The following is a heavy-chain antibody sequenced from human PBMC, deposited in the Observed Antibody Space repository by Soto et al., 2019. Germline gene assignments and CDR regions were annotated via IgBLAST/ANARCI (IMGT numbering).Heavy chain of an antibody. CDR3: AADFLQNYDFWSGYSRPPDY. CDR2: IVVGSGNT. Sequence: SGKVSCKASGFTFTSSAVQWVRQARGQRLEWIGWIVVGSGNTNYAQKFQERVTITRDMSTSTAYMELSSLRSEDTAVYYCAADFLQNYDFWSGYSRPPDYWGQGTLVTVSS. CDR1: GFTFTSSA. D-gene: IGHD3-3*01. V-gene: IGHV1-58*01. J-gene: IGHJ4*02.